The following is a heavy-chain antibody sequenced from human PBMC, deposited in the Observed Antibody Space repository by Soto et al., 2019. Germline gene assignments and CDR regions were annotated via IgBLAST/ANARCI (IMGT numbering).Heavy chain of an antibody. CDR2: IHGTRSII. Sequence: EVQLVESGGGLVQPGGSMTLSCAVSGFTFSSHAMNWVRQAPGKGLEWVAYIHGTRSIIYYADSVKGRFTISRDNAKNSLYLQMDGLRGEDPALYYCARDARNADYDYWGQGTLVTVAS. CDR3: ARDARNADYDY. CDR1: GFTFSSHA. J-gene: IGHJ4*02. V-gene: IGHV3-48*01. D-gene: IGHD3-16*01.